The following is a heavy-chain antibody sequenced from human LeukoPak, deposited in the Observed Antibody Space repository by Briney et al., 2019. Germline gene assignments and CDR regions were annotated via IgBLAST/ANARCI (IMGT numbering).Heavy chain of an antibody. CDR2: MWFDGSDK. D-gene: IGHD6-13*01. Sequence: PGGSLRLSCAASGFIFNIYGMHWVRQAPGKGPEWVAVMWFDGSDKYYADSVKGRFTISRDNSKNTLYLQMNSLRAEDTAVYYCARDQEGIAVATIDYWGQGTLVTVSS. J-gene: IGHJ4*02. CDR1: GFIFNIYG. V-gene: IGHV3-33*01. CDR3: ARDQEGIAVATIDY.